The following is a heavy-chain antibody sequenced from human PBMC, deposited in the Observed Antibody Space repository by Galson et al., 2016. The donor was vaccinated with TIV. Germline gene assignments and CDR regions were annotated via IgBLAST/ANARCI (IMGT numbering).Heavy chain of an antibody. J-gene: IGHJ4*02. D-gene: IGHD2/OR15-2a*01. CDR3: ARAFSMRRKYYFDT. V-gene: IGHV4-30-2*06. CDR2: VYHSGST. CDR1: GDAMNTGVYS. Sequence: TLSLTCSVSGDAMNTGVYSWSWVRQSPGKGLEWIGYVYHSGSTYYNPSLKSRFSMSVDRSQKKFSLKLTSVTAADTAVYYCARAFSMRRKYYFDTWGQGALVFVSS.